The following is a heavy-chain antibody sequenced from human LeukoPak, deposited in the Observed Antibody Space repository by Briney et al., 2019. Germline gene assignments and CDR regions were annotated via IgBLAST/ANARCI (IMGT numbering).Heavy chain of an antibody. J-gene: IGHJ3*02. CDR1: GYTLTDFY. D-gene: IGHD2-8*01. Sequence: GASVKVSCKASGYTLTDFYLHWVRQAPGQGLEWLGLVKPKSGDSDFVQKFRGRVTVTTDVSTTTIHMELSNLRSDDTAVYYCARDRGVPGPGNALDIWGQGTMVTVSS. V-gene: IGHV1-2*06. CDR3: ARDRGVPGPGNALDI. CDR2: VKPKSGDS.